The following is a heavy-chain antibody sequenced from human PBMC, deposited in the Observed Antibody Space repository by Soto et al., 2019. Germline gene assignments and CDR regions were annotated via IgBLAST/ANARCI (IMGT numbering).Heavy chain of an antibody. Sequence: GGSLRLSCAASGFTFSSYAMSWVRQAPGKGLEWVSAISGSGGSTYYADSVKGRFTISRDNSKNTLYLQMNSLRAEDTAVYYCARFVSDIVVVVAATLGYWGQGTLVTVSS. CDR1: GFTFSSYA. V-gene: IGHV3-23*01. CDR3: ARFVSDIVVVVAATLGY. D-gene: IGHD2-15*01. CDR2: ISGSGGST. J-gene: IGHJ4*02.